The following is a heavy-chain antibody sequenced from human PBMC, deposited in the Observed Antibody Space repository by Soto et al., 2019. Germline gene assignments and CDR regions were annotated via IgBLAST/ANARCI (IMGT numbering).Heavy chain of an antibody. CDR2: IYSGGYT. J-gene: IGHJ4*02. D-gene: IGHD3-10*01. CDR1: GFTVSNNY. Sequence: EVQLVESGGGLIQPGGSLRLSCAVSGFTVSNNYMSWVRQAPGKGLEGVSVIYSGGYTAYGDSVKGRFTISRDNSKNTLFLKKNSRSAAATALFYWATQPGGGGYWGQGTLVTVSS. CDR3: ATQPGGGGY. V-gene: IGHV3-53*01.